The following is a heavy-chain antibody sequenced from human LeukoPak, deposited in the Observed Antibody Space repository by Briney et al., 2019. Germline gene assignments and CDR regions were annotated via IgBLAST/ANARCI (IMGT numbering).Heavy chain of an antibody. CDR3: TRDPRYSSRWFEDY. V-gene: IGHV3-49*03. J-gene: IGHJ4*02. Sequence: PGGSLRLSCTASGFTFGDYAMSWLRQAPGKGLEWVGFIRSKAFGGTTEYAASVKGRFTISRDDSKSIAYLQMTSLKTEDTAMYYCTRDPRYSSRWFEDYWGQGTLVTVSS. D-gene: IGHD6-13*01. CDR1: GFTFGDYA. CDR2: IRSKAFGGTT.